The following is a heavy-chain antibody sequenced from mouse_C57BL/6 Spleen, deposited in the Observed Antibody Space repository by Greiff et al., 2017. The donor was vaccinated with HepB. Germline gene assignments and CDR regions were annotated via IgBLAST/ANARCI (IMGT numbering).Heavy chain of an antibody. CDR1: GYTFTDYY. CDR3: ARSTRGKGAMDY. J-gene: IGHJ4*01. D-gene: IGHD2-1*01. CDR2: INPYNGGT. V-gene: IGHV1-19*01. Sequence: VQLQQSGPVLVKPGASVKMSCKASGYTFTDYYMNWVKQSHGKSLEWIGVINPYNGGTSYNQKFKGKAKLTVDKSSSTAYMELNSLTSEDSAVYYCARSTRGKGAMDYWGQGTSVTVSS.